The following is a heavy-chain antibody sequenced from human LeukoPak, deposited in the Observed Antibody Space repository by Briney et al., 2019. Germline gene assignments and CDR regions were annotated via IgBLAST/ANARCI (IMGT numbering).Heavy chain of an antibody. V-gene: IGHV1-24*01. J-gene: IGHJ4*02. CDR2: FDPEDGET. CDR3: ASFSGWSQGRRVY. D-gene: IGHD6-19*01. CDR1: GYTLTELS. Sequence: ASVKVSCKVSGYTLTELSMHWVRQAPGKGLEWMGGFDPEDGETIYAQKFQGRVTMTEDTSTDTAYMELSSLRSEDTAVYYCASFSGWSQGRRVYWGQGTLDTVSS.